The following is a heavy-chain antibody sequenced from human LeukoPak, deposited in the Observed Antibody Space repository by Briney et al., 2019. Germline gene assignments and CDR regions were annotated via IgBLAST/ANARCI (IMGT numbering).Heavy chain of an antibody. CDR2: IRGSGGST. CDR3: AKRAVTTARSLDP. D-gene: IGHD4-17*01. CDR1: GFTFSSYA. Sequence: GGSLRLSCAASGFTFSSYAMSWVRQAPRKRLEWDSPIRGSGGSTNYADSVKGRFTISRDNSKNTLYLQMNSLRAEDTAVYYCAKRAVTTARSLDPWGQEPWSPSPQ. J-gene: IGHJ5*02. V-gene: IGHV3-23*01.